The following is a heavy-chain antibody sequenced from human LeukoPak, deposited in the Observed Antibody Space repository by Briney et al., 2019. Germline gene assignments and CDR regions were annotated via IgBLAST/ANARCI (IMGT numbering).Heavy chain of an antibody. J-gene: IGHJ4*02. V-gene: IGHV4-31*03. D-gene: IGHD2-8*01. Sequence: PSETLSLTCTVSGGSISSGGYYWSWIRQHPGKGLEWIGYIYYSGSTYYNPSLKSRVTISVDTSKNQFSLKLSSVTAADTAVYYCARERGAYCTNGVCNDYWGQGTLVTVSS. CDR1: GGSISSGGYY. CDR3: ARERGAYCTNGVCNDY. CDR2: IYYSGST.